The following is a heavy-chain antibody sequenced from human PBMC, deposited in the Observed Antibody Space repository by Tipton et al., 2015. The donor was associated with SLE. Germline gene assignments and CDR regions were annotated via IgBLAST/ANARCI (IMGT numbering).Heavy chain of an antibody. CDR2: INHSGST. D-gene: IGHD3-9*01. CDR1: GGSFSGYY. CDR3: ARGLYDILTGYYFDY. Sequence: TLSLTCAVYGGSFSGYYWSWIRQPPGKGLEWIGEINHSGSTNYNPSLKSRVTISVDTSKNQFSLKLSSVTAADTAVYYCARGLYDILTGYYFDYWGQGTLVTVSP. J-gene: IGHJ4*02. V-gene: IGHV4-34*01.